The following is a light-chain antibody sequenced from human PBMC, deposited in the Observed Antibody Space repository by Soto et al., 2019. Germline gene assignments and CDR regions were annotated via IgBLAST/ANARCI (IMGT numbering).Light chain of an antibody. CDR3: QQSYSTPFT. Sequence: DIQMTQSPSSLSASVGDRVTITCRASQSISIYLNWYQQKPGKAPKLLIYAASSLQSGVPSRFSDSGSGTEFTLTISSLQPEDVATYFCQQSYSTPFTFGHGTKVDIK. J-gene: IGKJ3*01. CDR2: AAS. V-gene: IGKV1-39*01. CDR1: QSISIY.